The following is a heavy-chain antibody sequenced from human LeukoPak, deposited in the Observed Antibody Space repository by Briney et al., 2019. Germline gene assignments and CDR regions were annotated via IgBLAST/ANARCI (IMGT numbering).Heavy chain of an antibody. J-gene: IGHJ3*02. D-gene: IGHD3-22*01. CDR3: ARGPYSYDSSGAFDI. CDR1: GGSIATYY. Sequence: SETLSLTCTVSGGSIATYYWSWIRQPAGKGLEWIGRISSSGSTNYNPSLKSRVTISVDTSKNQFSLKLSSVTAADTAVYFCARGPYSYDSSGAFDIWGQGTMVTVSS. CDR2: ISSSGST. V-gene: IGHV4-4*07.